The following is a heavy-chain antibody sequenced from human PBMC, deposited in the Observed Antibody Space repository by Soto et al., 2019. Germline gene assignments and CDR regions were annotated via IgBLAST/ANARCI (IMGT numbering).Heavy chain of an antibody. CDR2: ISSSSTHI. D-gene: IGHD3-22*01. Sequence: EVQLVESGGGLVKPGGSLRLSCAASGFTFSSHSMNWVRQAPGKGLEWVSSISSSSTHIYYADSVKGRFTISRDNAKNSLYLQMNSLRAEDTAVYYCASHPRDSSGYWYYFDYWGQGTPVTVSS. CDR1: GFTFSSHS. V-gene: IGHV3-21*01. CDR3: ASHPRDSSGYWYYFDY. J-gene: IGHJ4*02.